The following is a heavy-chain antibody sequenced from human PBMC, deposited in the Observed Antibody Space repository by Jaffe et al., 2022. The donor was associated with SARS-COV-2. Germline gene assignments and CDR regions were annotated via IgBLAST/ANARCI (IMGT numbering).Heavy chain of an antibody. CDR1: GGSFSGYY. CDR2: INHSGST. Sequence: QVQLQQWGAGLLKPSETLSLTCAVYGGSFSGYYWSWIRQPPGKGLEWIGEINHSGSTNYNPSLKSRVTISVDTSKNQFSLKLSSVTAADTAVYYCARTPRGVHRSCDYWGQGTLVTVSS. J-gene: IGHJ4*02. CDR3: ARTPRGVHRSCDY. V-gene: IGHV4-34*01.